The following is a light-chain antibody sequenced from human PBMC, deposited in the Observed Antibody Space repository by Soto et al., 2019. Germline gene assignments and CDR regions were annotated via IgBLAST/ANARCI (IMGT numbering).Light chain of an antibody. CDR3: ATWDGSLPAEV. CDR1: SSDVGAYNY. V-gene: IGLV2-8*01. J-gene: IGLJ2*01. CDR2: EVT. Sequence: QSALTQPPSASGSPGQSVTISCTGTSSDVGAYNYVSWYQQHPGKAPKLMIYEVTKRPSGVPDRFSGSKSGTSGTLDITGLQTGDEADYYCATWDGSLPAEVFGGGTKLTVL.